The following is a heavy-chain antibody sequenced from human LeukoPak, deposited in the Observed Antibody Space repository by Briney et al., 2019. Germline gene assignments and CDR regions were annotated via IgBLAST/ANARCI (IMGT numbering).Heavy chain of an antibody. CDR2: IKQDGSER. CDR3: ARGPSGGNGFSY. V-gene: IGHV3-7*04. J-gene: IGHJ4*02. CDR1: GFTFSSYW. Sequence: PGGSLRLSCAASGFTFSSYWTSWVRQAPGKGLEWVANIKQDGSERYYVDSVKGRFTISRDNAKNSLYLQMNSLRAADTAVYYCARGPSGGNGFSYWGQGTLVTVSS. D-gene: IGHD2-15*01.